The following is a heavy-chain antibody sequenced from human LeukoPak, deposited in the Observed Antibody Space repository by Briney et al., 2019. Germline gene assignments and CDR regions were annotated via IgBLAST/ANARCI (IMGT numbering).Heavy chain of an antibody. CDR1: GYTFTSYY. CDR2: INPSGGRT. J-gene: IGHJ4*02. D-gene: IGHD2-2*01. Sequence: ASVKVSCKASGYTFTSYYMHWVRQAPGQGLEWMGIINPSGGRTSYAQKFQGRVTMTRDMSTSTVYMELSSLRSEDTAVYYCAKGEDCSSTSCYATPSYYFDYWGQGTLVTVSS. CDR3: AKGEDCSSTSCYATPSYYFDY. V-gene: IGHV1-46*01.